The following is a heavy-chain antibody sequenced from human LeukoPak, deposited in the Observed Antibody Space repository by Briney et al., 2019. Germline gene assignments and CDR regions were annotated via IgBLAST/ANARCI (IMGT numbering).Heavy chain of an antibody. D-gene: IGHD6-13*01. CDR2: ICYSGST. CDR3: ARVREATIAPFFDY. CDR1: GDSISIGDDY. Sequence: SQTLSLTCIVSGDSISIGDDYWTWIRQHPGKGLEWIGCICYSGSTYYNLALKSRGIITVDTSKNQSSLNLSSVTAADTAVYYCARVREATIAPFFDYWGQGTLVTVSS. J-gene: IGHJ4*02. V-gene: IGHV4-31*02.